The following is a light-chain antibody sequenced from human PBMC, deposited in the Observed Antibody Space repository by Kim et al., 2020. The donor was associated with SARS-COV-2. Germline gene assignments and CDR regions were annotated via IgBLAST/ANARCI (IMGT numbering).Light chain of an antibody. Sequence: EIVLTQSPGTLSLSPGEGATLSCRASQSVSSSFLGWYQQKSGQAPRLLIYGASSRATGIPDRFSGSGSGTDFTLTISRLEPEDFAVYYCQQYGASPITFGQGTRLEIK. CDR2: GAS. CDR3: QQYGASPIT. CDR1: QSVSSSF. J-gene: IGKJ5*01. V-gene: IGKV3-20*01.